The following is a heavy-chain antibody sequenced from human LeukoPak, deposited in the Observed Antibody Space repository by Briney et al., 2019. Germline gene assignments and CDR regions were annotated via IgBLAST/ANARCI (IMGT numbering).Heavy chain of an antibody. CDR2: IIPIFGTA. V-gene: IGHV1-69*13. CDR1: GGTFSSYA. D-gene: IGHD4-17*01. CDR3: ARGYGDYENWFDP. Sequence: GASVKVSCKASGGTFSSYAISWVRQAPGQGLEWMGGIIPIFGTANYAQKFQGRVTITADESTSTAYVELSSLRSEDTAVYYCARGYGDYENWFDPWGQGTLVTVSS. J-gene: IGHJ5*02.